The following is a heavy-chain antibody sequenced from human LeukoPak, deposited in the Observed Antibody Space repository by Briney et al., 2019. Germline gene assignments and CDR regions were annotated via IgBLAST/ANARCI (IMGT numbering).Heavy chain of an antibody. V-gene: IGHV2-5*01. D-gene: IGHD3-22*01. CDR3: AHLITMIAVVTHNWFDP. CDR2: IYWNDDK. Sequence: ESGPTLVNPTQTLTLTCTFSGFSLSTSGVGVGWIRQPPGKALEWLALIYWNDDKRYSPSLKSRLTITKDTSKNQVVLTMTNMDPVDTATYYCAHLITMIAVVTHNWFDPWGQGTLVTVSS. J-gene: IGHJ5*02. CDR1: GFSLSTSGVG.